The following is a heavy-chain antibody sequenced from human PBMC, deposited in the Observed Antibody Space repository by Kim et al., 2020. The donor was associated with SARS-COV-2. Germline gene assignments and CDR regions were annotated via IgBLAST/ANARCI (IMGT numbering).Heavy chain of an antibody. Sequence: GESLKISCKGSGDTFSNYWIAWVRQKPGKGLEYMGLINLRDSDTRYSSSFKGQVTISADRSIITAYLQWSSLKASDTAVYHCARVEATIAADAHAFDLWGQGTLVTVFS. CDR3: ARVEATIAADAHAFDL. CDR1: GDTFSNYW. J-gene: IGHJ3*01. CDR2: INLRDSDT. V-gene: IGHV5-51*01. D-gene: IGHD3-3*01.